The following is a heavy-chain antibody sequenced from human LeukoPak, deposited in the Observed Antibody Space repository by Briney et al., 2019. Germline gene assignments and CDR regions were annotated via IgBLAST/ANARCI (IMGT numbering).Heavy chain of an antibody. J-gene: IGHJ6*02. Sequence: GGSLRLSCAASGFTFSDYYMSWIRQAPGKGLEWVSYISSSSSYTNYADSVKGRFTISRDNAKNSLYLQMNSLRAEDTAVYYCARDSGSTMVRGVTDGMDVWGQGTTVTVSS. CDR3: ARDSGSTMVRGVTDGMDV. D-gene: IGHD3-10*01. CDR2: ISSSSSYT. V-gene: IGHV3-11*05. CDR1: GFTFSDYY.